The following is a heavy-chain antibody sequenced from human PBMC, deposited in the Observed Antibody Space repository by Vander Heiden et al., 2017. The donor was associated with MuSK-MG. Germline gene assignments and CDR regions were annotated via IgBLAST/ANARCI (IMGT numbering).Heavy chain of an antibody. V-gene: IGHV1-18*01. D-gene: IGHD2-2*01. J-gene: IGHJ6*03. CDR2: ISAYNGNT. Sequence: QVQLVQSGAEVKEPGASVKVSCKASGYTFTSYGLSWVRQAPGQGLEWMGWISAYNGNTNYAQKVQGRVTMTTDTSTSTAYMELRSLRSDDTAVYYCARGRSGQPSAMPLYYYYMDVWGKGTTVTVSS. CDR3: ARGRSGQPSAMPLYYYYMDV. CDR1: GYTFTSYG.